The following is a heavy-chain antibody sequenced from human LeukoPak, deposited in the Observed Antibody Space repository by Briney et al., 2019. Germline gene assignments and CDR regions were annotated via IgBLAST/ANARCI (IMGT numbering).Heavy chain of an antibody. CDR2: ISGSGGST. D-gene: IGHD2-15*01. V-gene: IGHV3-23*01. Sequence: GRSLRLSCAASGFTFSSYAMSWVRQAPGKGLEWVSAISGSGGSTYYADSVKGRFTISRDNSKNTLYLQMNSLRAEDTAVYYCAKDQGCSGGSCYPKAFDYWGQGTLVTVSS. J-gene: IGHJ4*02. CDR3: AKDQGCSGGSCYPKAFDY. CDR1: GFTFSSYA.